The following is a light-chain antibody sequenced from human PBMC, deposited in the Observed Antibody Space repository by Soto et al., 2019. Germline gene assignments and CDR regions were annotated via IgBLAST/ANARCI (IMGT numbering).Light chain of an antibody. CDR2: DAS. J-gene: IGKJ1*01. CDR1: QSISGR. CDR3: QQRSNWPRT. V-gene: IGKV1-5*01. Sequence: DIQMTQSPSTLSASVGDRVTITCRASQSISGRLAWYQQKPGKAPKLLIFDASSLESGVPSRFSGSGSGTEFTLTISSLEPEDFAVYYCQQRSNWPRTFGQGTKVEIK.